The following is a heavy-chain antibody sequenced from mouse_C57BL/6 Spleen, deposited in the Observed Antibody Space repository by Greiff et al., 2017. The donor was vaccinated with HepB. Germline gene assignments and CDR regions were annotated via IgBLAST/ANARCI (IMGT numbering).Heavy chain of an antibody. CDR3: AREVYYSNYQYYFDY. Sequence: VQLQQSGAELVRPGASVKLSCKASGYTFTDYYINWVKQRPGQGLEWIARIYPGSGNTYYNEKFKGKATLTAEKSSSTAYMQLSSLTSEDSAVYFCAREVYYSNYQYYFDYWGQGTTLTVSS. CDR1: GYTFTDYY. J-gene: IGHJ2*01. D-gene: IGHD2-5*01. CDR2: IYPGSGNT. V-gene: IGHV1-76*01.